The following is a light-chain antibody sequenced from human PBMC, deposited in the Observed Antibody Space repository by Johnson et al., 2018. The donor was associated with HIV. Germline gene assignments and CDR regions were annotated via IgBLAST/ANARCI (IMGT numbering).Light chain of an antibody. CDR1: SSNIGNNY. Sequence: HSVLTQPPSVSAAPGQKVTISCSGSSSNIGNNYVSWYQQLPGTAPKLLIYDNNKRPSGIPDRFSGSKSGTSATLGITGLKTGDEADYYCGTWDSSLSAYAFGTGTKVTVL. J-gene: IGLJ1*01. V-gene: IGLV1-51*01. CDR3: GTWDSSLSAYA. CDR2: DNN.